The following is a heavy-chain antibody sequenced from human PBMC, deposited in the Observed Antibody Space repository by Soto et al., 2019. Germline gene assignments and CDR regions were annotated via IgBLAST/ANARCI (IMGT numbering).Heavy chain of an antibody. D-gene: IGHD6-19*01. J-gene: IGHJ6*02. CDR2: TYYRSKWYN. CDR1: GDSVSSNSAA. Sequence: SQTLSLTCVISGDSVSSNSAAWNWIRQSPSRGLEWLGRTYYRSKWYNDYAVSVKSRITINPDTSKNQFSLQLNSVTPEDTAVYYCARDFDRGSGWYGNYYYGMDVWGQGTTVTVSS. CDR3: ARDFDRGSGWYGNYYYGMDV. V-gene: IGHV6-1*01.